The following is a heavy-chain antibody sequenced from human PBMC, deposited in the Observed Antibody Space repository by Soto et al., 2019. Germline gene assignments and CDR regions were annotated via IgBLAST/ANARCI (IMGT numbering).Heavy chain of an antibody. J-gene: IGHJ4*02. CDR2: INHSGST. V-gene: IGHV4-34*01. CDR1: GGSFSGYY. CDR3: ASKTTVTTFDY. D-gene: IGHD4-17*01. Sequence: SETLSITCAVYGGSFSGYYWSWIRQPPGKGLEWIGEINHSGSTNYNPSLKSRVTISVDTSKNQFSLKLSSVTAADTAVYYCASKTTVTTFDYWGQGTLVTVSS.